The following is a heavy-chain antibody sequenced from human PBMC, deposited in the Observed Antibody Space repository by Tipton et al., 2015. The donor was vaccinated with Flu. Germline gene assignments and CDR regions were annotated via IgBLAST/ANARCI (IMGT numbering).Heavy chain of an antibody. CDR3: ARGRGIAAAGPCDY. CDR1: GGSISSYY. V-gene: IGHV4-59*01. Sequence: GLVKPSETLSLTCTVSGGSISSYYWSWIRQPPGKGLEWIGYIYYSGSTNNNPSLKSRVTISVDTSKNQSSLKLSSVTAADTAVYYCARGRGIAAAGPCDYWGQGTLVTVSS. J-gene: IGHJ4*02. D-gene: IGHD6-13*01. CDR2: IYYSGST.